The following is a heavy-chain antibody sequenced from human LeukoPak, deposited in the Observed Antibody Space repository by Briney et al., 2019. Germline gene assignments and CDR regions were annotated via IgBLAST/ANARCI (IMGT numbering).Heavy chain of an antibody. CDR2: SGDNDNT. CDR3: ARFKLSSYYFYMDV. J-gene: IGHJ6*03. V-gene: IGHV1-18*01. Sequence: ASVKVSCKASGYTFTSYTIRWVRQAPGQGLEWISGDNDNTNHAQKFQGRVTMTTDTSTSTAYMELRSLRSDDTAVYYCARFKLSSYYFYMDVWGKGTTVTVSS. D-gene: IGHD3-16*02. CDR1: GYTFTSYT.